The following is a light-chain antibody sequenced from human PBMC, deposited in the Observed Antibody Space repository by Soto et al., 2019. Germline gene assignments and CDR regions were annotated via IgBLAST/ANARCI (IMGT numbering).Light chain of an antibody. CDR2: GAS. CDR3: HQSYSTPYT. Sequence: ETVLTQSPGTLSLSPGERATLSCRASQSVNSNFLDWYQQKPGQAPRLLIYGASSRATGIPDRFSGSGSGTDFTLTISSLQPEDFATYYCHQSYSTPYTFGQGTKVDI. V-gene: IGKV3-20*01. J-gene: IGKJ2*01. CDR1: QSVNSNF.